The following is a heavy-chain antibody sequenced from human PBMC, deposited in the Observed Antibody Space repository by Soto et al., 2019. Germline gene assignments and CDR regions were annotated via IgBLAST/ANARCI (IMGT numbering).Heavy chain of an antibody. CDR3: ARGGVDVVATSAFDY. Sequence: QVQLVQSGAEVKKPGSSVKVSCKASGATYSNSAISWVRQAPGQGLEWMGGINPILGIPDYAHKFQGRVTITADESTNTVYMDLGSLRSEDTALCFCARGGVDVVATSAFDYWGQGTLVTVSS. CDR2: INPILGIP. J-gene: IGHJ4*02. CDR1: GATYSNSA. D-gene: IGHD5-12*01. V-gene: IGHV1-69*10.